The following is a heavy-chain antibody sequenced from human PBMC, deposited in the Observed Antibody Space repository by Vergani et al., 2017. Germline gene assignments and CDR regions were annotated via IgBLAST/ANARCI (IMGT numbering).Heavy chain of an antibody. J-gene: IGHJ5*02. D-gene: IGHD6-6*01. CDR2: IKQDGSEK. Sequence: EVQLLESGGGLVQPGGSLRLSCAASGFTFSSYAMSWVRQAPGKGLEWVANIKQDGSEKYYVDSVKGRFTISRDNAKNSLYLQMNSLRAEDTAVYYCAREGAARPENWFDPWGQGTLVTVSS. V-gene: IGHV3-7*01. CDR3: AREGAARPENWFDP. CDR1: GFTFSSYA.